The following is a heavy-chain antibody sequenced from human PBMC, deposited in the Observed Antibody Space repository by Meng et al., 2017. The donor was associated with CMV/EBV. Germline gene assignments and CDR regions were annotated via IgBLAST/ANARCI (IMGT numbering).Heavy chain of an antibody. Sequence: KDSGGTCSSYGISWVRQAPGQGLEWMGGIIAIFGTTNNAQKFQGRVTITADESTSTAYMKLTSLRSEDTAVYYCARIQTPPSWYFDPWGQGTLVTVSS. V-gene: IGHV1-69*01. J-gene: IGHJ5*02. CDR1: GGTCSSYG. CDR3: ARIQTPPSWYFDP. CDR2: IIAIFGTT. D-gene: IGHD2-15*01.